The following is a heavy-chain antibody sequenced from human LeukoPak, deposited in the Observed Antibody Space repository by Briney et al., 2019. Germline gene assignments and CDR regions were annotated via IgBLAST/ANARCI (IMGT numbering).Heavy chain of an antibody. CDR1: GFTFSTYA. CDR3: AREYCSGGTCYEVGDY. V-gene: IGHV3-23*01. D-gene: IGHD2-15*01. CDR2: ISGSGGST. J-gene: IGHJ4*02. Sequence: GGSLRLSCAASGFTFSTYAMSWVRQAPGKGLEWVSAISGSGGSTYYADSVKGRFTISRDNAKNSLYLQMNSLRAEDTAVYYCAREYCSGGTCYEVGDYWGQGTLVTVSS.